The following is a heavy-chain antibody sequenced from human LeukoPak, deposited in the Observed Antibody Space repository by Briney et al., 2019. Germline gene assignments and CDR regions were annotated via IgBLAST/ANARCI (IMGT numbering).Heavy chain of an antibody. D-gene: IGHD3-22*01. Sequence: PGGSLRLSCAASGFTFSSYSMNWVRQAPGKGLEWVSSISSSSSYIYYADSVKGRFTISRDNAKNSLYLQMNSLRAEDTAVYYCARQDDSSGYYWWAHYYYGMDVWGQGTTVTVSS. J-gene: IGHJ6*02. CDR1: GFTFSSYS. V-gene: IGHV3-21*01. CDR2: ISSSSSYI. CDR3: ARQDDSSGYYWWAHYYYGMDV.